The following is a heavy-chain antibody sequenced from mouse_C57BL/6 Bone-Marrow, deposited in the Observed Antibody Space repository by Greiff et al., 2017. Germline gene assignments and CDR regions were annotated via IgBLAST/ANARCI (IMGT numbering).Heavy chain of an antibody. V-gene: IGHV1-55*01. CDR2: IYPGSGST. Sequence: QVQLQQPGAELVKPGASVKMSCKASGYTFTSYWITWVKQRPGQGLEWIGDIYPGSGSTNYNEKFKSKATLTVDTSSSTAYMQLSSLTSEDSAVYYCAREDYYYGSSYVAWFAYWGQGTLVTVSA. D-gene: IGHD1-1*01. CDR1: GYTFTSYW. J-gene: IGHJ3*01. CDR3: AREDYYYGSSYVAWFAY.